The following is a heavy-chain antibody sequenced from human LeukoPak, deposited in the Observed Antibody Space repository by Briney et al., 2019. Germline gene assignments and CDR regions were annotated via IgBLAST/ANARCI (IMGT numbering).Heavy chain of an antibody. V-gene: IGHV1-46*01. J-gene: IGHJ5*02. CDR2: INPSGGST. Sequence: ASVKVSCKASGYTFTGYYMHWVRQAPGQGLEWMGIINPSGGSTSYAQKFQGRVTMTRDMSTSTVYMELSSLRSEDTAVYYCAREGVYIVVVPAATGFDPWGQGTLVTVSS. D-gene: IGHD2-2*01. CDR1: GYTFTGYY. CDR3: AREGVYIVVVPAATGFDP.